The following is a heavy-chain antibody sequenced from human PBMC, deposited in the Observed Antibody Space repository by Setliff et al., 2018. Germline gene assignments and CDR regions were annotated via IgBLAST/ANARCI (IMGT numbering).Heavy chain of an antibody. CDR1: GESIRSNNW. D-gene: IGHD3-22*01. CDR2: INHSGNR. V-gene: IGHV4-4*02. CDR3: ARGYYDATGRVYFQY. Sequence: SETLSLTCTVSGESIRSNNWWNWVRQPPGKGLEWIGEINHSGNRNKNPSLQSRVTISVDTSKNQFSLNLTSVTAADTAVYFCARGYYDATGRVYFQYWGQGTLVTVSS. J-gene: IGHJ1*01.